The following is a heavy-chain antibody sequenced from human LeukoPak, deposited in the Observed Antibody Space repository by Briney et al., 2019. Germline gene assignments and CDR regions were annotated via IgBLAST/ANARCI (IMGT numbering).Heavy chain of an antibody. D-gene: IGHD6-6*01. CDR3: ARAGNAARMPYYYYYMDV. Sequence: SETLSLTCAVYGGSFSGYYWSWIRQPPGKGLEWIGEINHSGSTNYNPSLKSRVTISVDTSKNQFSLKLSSVTAADTAVYYCARAGNAARMPYYYYYMDVWGKGTTVTVSS. CDR2: INHSGST. J-gene: IGHJ6*03. V-gene: IGHV4-34*01. CDR1: GGSFSGYY.